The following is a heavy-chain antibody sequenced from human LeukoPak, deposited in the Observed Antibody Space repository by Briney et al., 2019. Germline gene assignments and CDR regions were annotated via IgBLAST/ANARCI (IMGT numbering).Heavy chain of an antibody. J-gene: IGHJ4*02. V-gene: IGHV3-48*01. CDR2: ISSDSRTV. CDR1: GFNLNYFG. D-gene: IGHD6-6*01. CDR3: VRGGAARLDY. Sequence: GGSLRLSCIVSGFNLNYFGMNWVRQAPGKGLEWVSYISSDSRTVDYADSVKGRLTISRDNARNSVYLQMHSLRPEDTAVYYCVRGGAARLDYWGRGTLVSVSS.